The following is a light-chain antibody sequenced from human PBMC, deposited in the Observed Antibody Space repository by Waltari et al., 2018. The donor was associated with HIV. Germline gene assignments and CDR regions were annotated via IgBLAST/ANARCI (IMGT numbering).Light chain of an antibody. CDR2: GAS. CDR3: QQYGSS. J-gene: IGKJ2*01. V-gene: IGKV3-20*01. Sequence: EIVLTQSPGTLSLSPGERATPSCRASQSVSSSYLAWYQQKPGQAPRLLIYGASSRATGIPDRFSGSGSGTDFTLTISRLEPEDFAVYYCQQYGSSLGQGTKLEIK. CDR1: QSVSSSY.